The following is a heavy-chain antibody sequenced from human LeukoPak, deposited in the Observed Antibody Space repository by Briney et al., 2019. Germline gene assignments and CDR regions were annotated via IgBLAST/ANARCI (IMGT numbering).Heavy chain of an antibody. J-gene: IGHJ5*02. V-gene: IGHV3-7*01. Sequence: GGSLRLSCAASGFTFSTYWRTWVRQAPGKGLEWVANINQNGSETYYVDFVKGRFTISRDNAKNSLYLQMNSLRVEDTAVYYCARKKYYYDTSTYGWFDPWGQGISVTASS. CDR3: ARKKYYYDTSTYGWFDP. D-gene: IGHD3-22*01. CDR1: GFTFSTYW. CDR2: INQNGSET.